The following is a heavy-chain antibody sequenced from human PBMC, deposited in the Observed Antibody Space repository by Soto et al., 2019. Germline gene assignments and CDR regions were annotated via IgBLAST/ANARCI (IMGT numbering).Heavy chain of an antibody. Sequence: SETLSLTCTVSGGSISSGGYYWSWIRQHPGKGLEWIGYIYYSGSTYYNPSLKSRVTISVDTSKNQFSLKLSSVTAADTAVYYCAGAPPYYDYVWGSYRLDGMDVWGQGTTVTVSS. CDR3: AGAPPYYDYVWGSYRLDGMDV. D-gene: IGHD3-16*02. CDR1: GGSISSGGYY. J-gene: IGHJ6*02. V-gene: IGHV4-31*03. CDR2: IYYSGST.